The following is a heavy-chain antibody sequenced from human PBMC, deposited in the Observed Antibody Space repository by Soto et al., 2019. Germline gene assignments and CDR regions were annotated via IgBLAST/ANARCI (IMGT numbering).Heavy chain of an antibody. Sequence: PSETLSLTCTVSGASISRANYYWGWIRQPPGKGLEWIGNIYYSRNTYYNPSLKSRVTISVDTSKNQFSLRLSSVTAADTAVYYCAGLNTFQRDWENHHYYDLDVWGHGTTVTVSS. D-gene: IGHD3-9*01. CDR1: GASISRANYY. CDR3: AGLNTFQRDWENHHYYDLDV. CDR2: IYYSRNT. J-gene: IGHJ6*02. V-gene: IGHV4-39*01.